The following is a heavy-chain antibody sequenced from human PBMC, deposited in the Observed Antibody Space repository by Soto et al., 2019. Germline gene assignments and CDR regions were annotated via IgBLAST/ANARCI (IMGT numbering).Heavy chain of an antibody. D-gene: IGHD5-18*01. CDR1: GGSISSGDYY. CDR3: ARELSGYKYGPGEVY. CDR2: IFYSGDT. Sequence: SLTCTVSGGSISSGDYYWNWIRQPPGKGLEWIGYIFYSGDTYYNPSLKSRVIISMDTSQNQFSLKLNSVTAADTAVYYCARELSGYKYGPGEVYWGQGTLVTVSS. V-gene: IGHV4-30-4*01. J-gene: IGHJ4*02.